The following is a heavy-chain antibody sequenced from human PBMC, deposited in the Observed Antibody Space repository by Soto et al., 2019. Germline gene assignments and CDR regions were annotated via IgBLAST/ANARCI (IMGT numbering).Heavy chain of an antibody. Sequence: GGSLRLSCAASGFTFSSYSMNWVRQAPGKGLEWVSSTSSSSSYIYYADSVKGRFTISRDNAKNSLYLQMNSLRAEDTAVYYCATQTTVTTSPGFTFDYWGQGTLVTVSS. J-gene: IGHJ4*02. CDR3: ATQTTVTTSPGFTFDY. CDR1: GFTFSSYS. CDR2: TSSSSSYI. D-gene: IGHD4-17*01. V-gene: IGHV3-21*01.